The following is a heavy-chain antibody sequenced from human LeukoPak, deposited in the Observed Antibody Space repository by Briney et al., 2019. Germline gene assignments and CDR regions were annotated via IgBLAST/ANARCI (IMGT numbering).Heavy chain of an antibody. CDR2: INHSGST. Sequence: SETLSLTCAVYGGSFSGYYWSWIRQPPGNGLEWIGEINHSGSTNYNPSLKSRVTISVDTPKNQFSLKLSSVPAADTAVYYCARGVMGDYWGQGTLVTVSS. CDR1: GGSFSGYY. D-gene: IGHD2-8*01. CDR3: ARGVMGDY. J-gene: IGHJ4*02. V-gene: IGHV4-34*01.